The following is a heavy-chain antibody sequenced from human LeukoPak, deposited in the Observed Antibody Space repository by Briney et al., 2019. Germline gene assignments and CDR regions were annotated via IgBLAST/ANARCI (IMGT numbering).Heavy chain of an antibody. CDR1: GGSISSGGYY. CDR2: IYYSGST. V-gene: IGHV4-31*03. D-gene: IGHD3-22*01. J-gene: IGHJ4*02. Sequence: YPLETLSLTCTVSGGSISSGGYYWSWIRQHPGKGLEWIGYIYYSGSTYYNPSLKSRVTISVDTSKNQFSLKLSSVTAADTAVYYCARVHYDSSGYYLYSIDYWGQGTLVTVSS. CDR3: ARVHYDSSGYYLYSIDY.